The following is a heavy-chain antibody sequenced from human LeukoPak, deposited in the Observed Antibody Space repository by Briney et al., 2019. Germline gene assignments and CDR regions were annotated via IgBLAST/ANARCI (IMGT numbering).Heavy chain of an antibody. D-gene: IGHD2/OR15-2a*01. CDR1: GFTFDDYG. CDR2: INWNGGST. V-gene: IGHV3-20*04. J-gene: IGHJ4*02. CDR3: ARKIEAWYFDY. Sequence: GGSLRLSCAASGFTFDDYGMSWVRQAPGKGLEWVSGINWNGGSTGYADSVKGRFTISRDNAKNSLYLQMNSLRAEDTASYYCARKIEAWYFDYWGQGTLVTVSS.